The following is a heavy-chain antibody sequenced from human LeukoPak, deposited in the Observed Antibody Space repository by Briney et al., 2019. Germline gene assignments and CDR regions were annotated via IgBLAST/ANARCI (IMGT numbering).Heavy chain of an antibody. CDR2: IHPNSGKT. Sequence: ASVKVSCKASGYTFRSYEINWVRQAPGQGLEWVGWIHPNSGKTGYAQKFQGRVTMTRDTSTETAFMELSSLKFDDTAIFYCARGHYGGNRYFDIWGQGTLVTVSS. CDR1: GYTFRSYE. D-gene: IGHD4-23*01. V-gene: IGHV1-8*01. J-gene: IGHJ4*02. CDR3: ARGHYGGNRYFDI.